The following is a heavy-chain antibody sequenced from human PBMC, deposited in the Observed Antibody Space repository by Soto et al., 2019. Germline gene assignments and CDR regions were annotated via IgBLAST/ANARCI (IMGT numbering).Heavy chain of an antibody. CDR3: ARDESLVSEDMVPNWYFDL. J-gene: IGHJ2*01. D-gene: IGHD3-10*01. V-gene: IGHV4-31*03. Sequence: QVQLQESGPGLVKPSQTLSLTCTVSGGSISSGGYYWSWIRQHPGKGLEWIGYIYYSGSTYYNPSLKSRVTISVDTSKNQFSLKLSSVTAADTAVYYCARDESLVSEDMVPNWYFDLWGRGTLVTVSS. CDR2: IYYSGST. CDR1: GGSISSGGYY.